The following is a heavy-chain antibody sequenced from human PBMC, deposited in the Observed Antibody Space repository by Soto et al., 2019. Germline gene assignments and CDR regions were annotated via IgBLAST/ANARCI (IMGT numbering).Heavy chain of an antibody. V-gene: IGHV4-4*02. CDR2: IYHSGSA. J-gene: IGHJ5*02. CDR1: GDSVSTHYW. CDR3: ARARLGTLFRGFNWLGP. Sequence: PSETLSLTCAVSGDSVSTHYWWSWVRQSPGKGLEWIGEIYHSGSANYNPSLTSRLTMSVDKSKNQFSLNLTSVTAADTAVYYCARARLGTLFRGFNWLGPWGPGTLVTVSS. D-gene: IGHD3-10*01.